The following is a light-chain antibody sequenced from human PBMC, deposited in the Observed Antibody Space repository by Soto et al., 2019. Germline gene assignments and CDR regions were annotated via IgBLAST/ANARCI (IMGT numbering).Light chain of an antibody. Sequence: DIVMTQSPLSLTVTPGEPASISCRSSRSLLKANGYXYFHWFLQKPGQSPQLLIYLGYNRAPGVPDRFSGTGSGTDFTLKISRVEAEDVGVYYCMQTLESRTFGQGTKVDIK. CDR1: RSLLKANGYXY. CDR3: MQTLESRT. CDR2: LGY. J-gene: IGKJ1*01. V-gene: IGKV2-28*01.